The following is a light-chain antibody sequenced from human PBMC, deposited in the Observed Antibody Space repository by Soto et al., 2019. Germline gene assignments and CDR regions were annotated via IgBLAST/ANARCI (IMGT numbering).Light chain of an antibody. V-gene: IGLV4-69*01. J-gene: IGLJ3*02. CDR3: QSLGTGIQV. CDR1: SGYSTYA. Sequence: QSVLTQSPSASASLRASVKLTCTLSSGYSTYAIAWHQQQSEKGPRFLMKINYDGTHSKGDGFFDRFSGSSSGAERHLTISSLQSEDEADYYCQSLGTGIQVFGGGTKLTVL. CDR2: INYDGTH.